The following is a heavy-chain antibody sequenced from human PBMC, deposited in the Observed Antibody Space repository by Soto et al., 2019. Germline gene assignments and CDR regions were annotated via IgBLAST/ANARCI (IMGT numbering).Heavy chain of an antibody. V-gene: IGHV4-38-2*01. CDR1: GYSIRSGYY. D-gene: IGHD3-22*01. J-gene: IGHJ4*02. Sequence: PSETLSLTCAVSGYSIRSGYYWGWIRQPPGKGLEWIGSIYHSGSTYYNPSLKSRVTISVDTSKNQFSLRLSSVTAADTAVYYCARHGDSSGYYFDYWGQGTLVTVSS. CDR2: IYHSGST. CDR3: ARHGDSSGYYFDY.